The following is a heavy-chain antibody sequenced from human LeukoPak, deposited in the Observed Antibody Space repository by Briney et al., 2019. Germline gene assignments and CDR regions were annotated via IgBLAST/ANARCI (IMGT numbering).Heavy chain of an antibody. Sequence: GGSLRLSCAASGFTFDYSAMAWVRQAPEKGLEWVSTINTGDITFYANSVKGRFTISRDNSKNALFLQMNSLRAEDTAIYYCVKGGFTYYDDWGQGTLVTVSS. CDR3: VKGGFTYYDD. J-gene: IGHJ4*02. CDR2: INTGDIT. D-gene: IGHD3-22*01. V-gene: IGHV3-23*01. CDR1: GFTFDYSA.